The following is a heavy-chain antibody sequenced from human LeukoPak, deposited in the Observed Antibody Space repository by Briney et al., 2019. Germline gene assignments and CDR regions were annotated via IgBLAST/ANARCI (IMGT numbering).Heavy chain of an antibody. Sequence: SETLSLTCTVSGGSISSGGYYWSWIRQHPGKGLEWIGYIYYSGSTYYNPSLKSRLTISVDTSKNQFSLKLSSVTAADTAVYYCARACSGGSCPDQEAFDYWGQGTLVTVCS. CDR1: GGSISSGGYY. CDR3: ARACSGGSCPDQEAFDY. CDR2: IYYSGST. J-gene: IGHJ4*02. D-gene: IGHD2-15*01. V-gene: IGHV4-31*03.